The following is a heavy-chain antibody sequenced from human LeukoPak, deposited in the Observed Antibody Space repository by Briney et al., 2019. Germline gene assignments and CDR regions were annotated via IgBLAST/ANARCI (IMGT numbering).Heavy chain of an antibody. CDR3: ARAVVVTAIHPNYFDY. J-gene: IGHJ4*02. D-gene: IGHD2-21*02. Sequence: QTGGSLRLSCVASGFSLSSFWMNWVRQAPGKGLEWVASIKKDGSEKHYVDSVKARFTISRDNAKNSLYLEMNSLRAEDTAVYYCARAVVVTAIHPNYFDYWGQGTLVTVSS. V-gene: IGHV3-7*03. CDR2: IKKDGSEK. CDR1: GFSLSSFW.